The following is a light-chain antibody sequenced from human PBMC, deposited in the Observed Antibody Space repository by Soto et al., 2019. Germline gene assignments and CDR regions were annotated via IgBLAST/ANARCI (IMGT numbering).Light chain of an antibody. V-gene: IGKV1-5*01. CDR1: QNINTW. CDR3: QQYNSYGKA. Sequence: DIQMTQSPSTLSASVGDRVTITCRASQNINTWLAWYQQKPGKAPNLLIYDASSLESGVPSRFSGSGSGTEFTLTISSLQPDVFATYYCQQYNSYGKAFGQGTKVEIK. CDR2: DAS. J-gene: IGKJ1*01.